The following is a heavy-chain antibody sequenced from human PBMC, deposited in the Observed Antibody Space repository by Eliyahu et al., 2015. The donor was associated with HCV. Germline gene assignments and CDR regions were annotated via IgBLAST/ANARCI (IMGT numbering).Heavy chain of an antibody. Sequence: EVQLVESGGGLVKPGGSXXLXCAASGXTFXSYSMNWVRQAPGKGLEWVSSISSXSSYIYYADSVKGRFTISRDNAKNSLYLQMNSLRAEDTAVYYCARYPEVVVAAWIDYWGQGTLVTVSS. V-gene: IGHV3-21*01. J-gene: IGHJ4*02. CDR2: ISSXSSYI. CDR3: ARYPEVVVAAWIDY. D-gene: IGHD2-15*01. CDR1: GXTFXSYS.